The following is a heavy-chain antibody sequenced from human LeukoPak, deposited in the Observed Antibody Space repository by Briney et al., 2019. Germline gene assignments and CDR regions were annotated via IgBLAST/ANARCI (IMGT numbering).Heavy chain of an antibody. J-gene: IGHJ3*02. D-gene: IGHD1-26*01. Sequence: PSETLSLTCTVSGGSVSSGSYYWSWIRQPPGKGLEWIGYIYYSGSTNYNPSLKSRVTISVDTSKNQFSLKLSSVTAADTAVYYCARGLRNYRVVGATESAFDIWGQGTMVTVSS. CDR1: GGSVSSGSYY. CDR3: ARGLRNYRVVGATESAFDI. V-gene: IGHV4-61*01. CDR2: IYYSGST.